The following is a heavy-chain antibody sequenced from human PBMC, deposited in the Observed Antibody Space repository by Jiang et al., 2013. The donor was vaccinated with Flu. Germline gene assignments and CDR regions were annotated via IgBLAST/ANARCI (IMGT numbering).Heavy chain of an antibody. CDR1: GDSLNKYA. CDR2: IISEFGTP. J-gene: IGHJ4*02. D-gene: IGHD5-24*01. V-gene: IGHV1-69*01. Sequence: SGAEVKKPGSSVKVSCKASGDSLNKYAVTWLRQAPGLGFEWMGGIISEFGTPNLAQKFQGRIAITADESTTSAYMELAGLKSADTAVYYCRFTPRIATIPGDYWGQGTLVAVSS. CDR3: RFTPRIATIPGDY.